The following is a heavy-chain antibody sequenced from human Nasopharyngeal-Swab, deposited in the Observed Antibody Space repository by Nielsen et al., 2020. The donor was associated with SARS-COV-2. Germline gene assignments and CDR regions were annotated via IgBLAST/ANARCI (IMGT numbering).Heavy chain of an antibody. CDR2: LSGTGEST. Sequence: WIRQPPGKGLEWVSTLSGTGESTYCADSVTGRFAISRDNSNNTLYLQMHGLRAEDTAIYFCAKAWAAAGLSFYYYMDVWGKGTTVTVSS. J-gene: IGHJ6*03. D-gene: IGHD6-13*01. CDR3: AKAWAAAGLSFYYYMDV. V-gene: IGHV3-23*01.